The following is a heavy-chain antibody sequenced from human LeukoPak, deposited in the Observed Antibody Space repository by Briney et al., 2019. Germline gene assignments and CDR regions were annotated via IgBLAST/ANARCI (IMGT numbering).Heavy chain of an antibody. V-gene: IGHV1-2*02. Sequence: ASVKVSCKASGYRFTDYWIRWVRQAPGQGLEWMGWINTNTGGTVYAQKFQGRVTMTRDTSLTTSYMDLSRLTSDDTAVYYCARAQSIAAAGDLDYWGQGTLVTVSS. CDR1: GYRFTDYW. D-gene: IGHD6-13*01. J-gene: IGHJ4*02. CDR3: ARAQSIAAAGDLDY. CDR2: INTNTGGT.